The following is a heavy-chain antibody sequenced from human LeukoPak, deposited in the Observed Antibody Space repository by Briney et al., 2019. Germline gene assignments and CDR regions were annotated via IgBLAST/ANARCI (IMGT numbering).Heavy chain of an antibody. CDR3: ARVVSSDYAFDI. D-gene: IGHD6-19*01. V-gene: IGHV3-11*01. Sequence: GGSLRLSCAASGFTFSDYYMSWIRQAPGKGLEWVSYISSSGSTIYYADSVKGRFTISRDNAKNSLYLQMNSLKAEDTAVYYCARVVSSDYAFDIWGQGTMVTVSS. J-gene: IGHJ3*02. CDR1: GFTFSDYY. CDR2: ISSSGSTI.